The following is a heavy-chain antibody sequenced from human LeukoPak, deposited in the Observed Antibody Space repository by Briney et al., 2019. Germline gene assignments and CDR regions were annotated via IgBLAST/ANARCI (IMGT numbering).Heavy chain of an antibody. J-gene: IGHJ5*02. Sequence: SETLSLTCTVPGGSISSRSYYWGWIRQPPGKGLEWIGSIYHKGNTYLNPSLKSRVTISEDTSKNQFSLKLSSVTAADTAVYYCAREDSSSSDNWFDPWGQGTLVTVSS. CDR3: AREDSSSSDNWFDP. D-gene: IGHD6-6*01. V-gene: IGHV4-39*07. CDR2: IYHKGNT. CDR1: GGSISSRSYY.